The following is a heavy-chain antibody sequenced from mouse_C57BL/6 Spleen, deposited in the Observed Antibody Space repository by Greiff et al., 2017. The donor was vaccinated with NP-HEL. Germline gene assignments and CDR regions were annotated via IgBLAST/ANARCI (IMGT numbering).Heavy chain of an antibody. CDR2: ISYDGSN. J-gene: IGHJ3*01. CDR1: GSSIPSGYY. V-gene: IGHV3-6*01. Sequence: EVQLQESGPGLVKPSQSLSLTCSVTGSSIPSGYYWNWIRQFPGNKLEWMGYISYDGSNNYNPSLKNRISITRDTSKNQFFLKLNSVTTEDTATYYCAREGTGTGAYWGQGTLVTVSA. D-gene: IGHD4-1*01. CDR3: AREGTGTGAY.